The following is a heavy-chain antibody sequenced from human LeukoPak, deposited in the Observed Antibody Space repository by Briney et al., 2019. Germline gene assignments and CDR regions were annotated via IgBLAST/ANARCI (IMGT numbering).Heavy chain of an antibody. D-gene: IGHD3-10*01. Sequence: SETLSLTCAVYGGSFSGYYWSWIRQPPGKGREWSGEINHSGSTNYNPSLKSRVTISVDTSKNQFSLKLSSVTAADTAVYYCARHRTEIVYYYGSGSRRNFDYWGQGTLVTVSS. CDR1: GGSFSGYY. V-gene: IGHV4-34*01. J-gene: IGHJ4*02. CDR3: ARHRTEIVYYYGSGSRRNFDY. CDR2: INHSGST.